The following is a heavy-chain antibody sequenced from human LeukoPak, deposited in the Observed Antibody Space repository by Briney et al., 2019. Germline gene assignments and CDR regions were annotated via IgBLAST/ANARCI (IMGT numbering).Heavy chain of an antibody. CDR1: GGSISRGNYY. Sequence: SETLSLTCTVSGGSISRGNYYWSWIRQPPGKGLEWIVYIFYSGSTYYNPALKSRVTISVDTYKNQFSLKLSTVTAADTAVYYCARAPDGNHPGSNKDFDYGGQGTLVTVSS. CDR3: ARAPDGNHPGSNKDFDY. D-gene: IGHD1-14*01. J-gene: IGHJ4*02. V-gene: IGHV4-30-4*08. CDR2: IFYSGST.